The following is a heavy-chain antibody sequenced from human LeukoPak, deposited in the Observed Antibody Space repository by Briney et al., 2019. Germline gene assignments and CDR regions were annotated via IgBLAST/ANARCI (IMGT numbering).Heavy chain of an antibody. CDR2: ISSSGSTI. CDR1: GFTFSSYW. Sequence: GGSLRLSCAASGFTFSSYWMSWVRQAPGKGLEWVSYISSSGSTIYYADSVKGRFTISRDNAKNSLYLQMNSLRSDDTAVYYCARDDIVATIDEPGYMDVWGKGTTVTVSS. D-gene: IGHD5-12*01. CDR3: ARDDIVATIDEPGYMDV. J-gene: IGHJ6*03. V-gene: IGHV3-48*04.